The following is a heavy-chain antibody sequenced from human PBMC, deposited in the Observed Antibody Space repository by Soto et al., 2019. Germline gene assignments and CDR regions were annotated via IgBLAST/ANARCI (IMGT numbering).Heavy chain of an antibody. CDR2: IITFLDTT. Sequence: QEQLVQSGAEVKKPGSSVKVSCKASGGTFNSYVMSWVRQAPGQGLEWMGGIITFLDTTNFAQKFQGRVTITAYKSTSTAYMELSSLRSEDTSVYYCARGHPQGGMDVWGQGTTVTGSS. V-gene: IGHV1-69*06. J-gene: IGHJ6*02. CDR3: ARGHPQGGMDV. CDR1: GGTFNSYV.